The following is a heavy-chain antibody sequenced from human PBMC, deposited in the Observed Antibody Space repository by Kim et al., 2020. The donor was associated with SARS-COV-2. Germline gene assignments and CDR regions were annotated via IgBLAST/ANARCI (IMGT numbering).Heavy chain of an antibody. CDR1: GFTFSNAW. V-gene: IGHV3-15*01. J-gene: IGHJ4*02. CDR2: IKSKTDGGTT. D-gene: IGHD5-12*01. Sequence: GGSLRLSCAASGFTFSNAWMSWVRQAPGKGLEWVGRIKSKTDGGTTDYAAPVKGRFTISRDDSKNTLYLQMNSLKTEDTAVYYCTTDWVENSGYDRVEVDDYWGQGTLVTVSS. CDR3: TTDWVENSGYDRVEVDDY.